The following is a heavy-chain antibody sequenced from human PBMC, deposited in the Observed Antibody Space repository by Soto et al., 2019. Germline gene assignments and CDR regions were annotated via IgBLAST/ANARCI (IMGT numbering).Heavy chain of an antibody. J-gene: IGHJ5*02. V-gene: IGHV4-34*01. CDR1: GGSFSGYY. CDR3: ARRSRSGRIIKPYNWFDP. D-gene: IGHD3-10*01. CDR2: INHSGST. Sequence: SETLSLTCAVYGGSFSGYYWSWIRQPPGKGLEWIGEINHSGSTNYNPSLKSRVTISVDTSKNQFSLKLSSVTAADTAVYYCARRSRSGRIIKPYNWFDPWGQGTLVTVSS.